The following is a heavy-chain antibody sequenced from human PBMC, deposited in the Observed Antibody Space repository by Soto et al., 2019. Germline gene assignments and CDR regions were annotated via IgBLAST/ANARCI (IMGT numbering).Heavy chain of an antibody. V-gene: IGHV3-73*01. CDR3: TRRYCSGGGCYSDFDY. Sequence: GGSLRLSCAASGFTFSGFDIHWVRQASGEGLEWVGRIKTKVESYATELAASVKGRFTISRDDPKNTAYLEMNSLKTEDTAVYYCTRRYCSGGGCYSDFDYWGQGALVTVSS. CDR1: GFTFSGFD. CDR2: IKTKVESYAT. J-gene: IGHJ4*02. D-gene: IGHD2-15*01.